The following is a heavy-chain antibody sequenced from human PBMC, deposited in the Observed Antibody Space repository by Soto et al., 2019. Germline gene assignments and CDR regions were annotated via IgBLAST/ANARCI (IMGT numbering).Heavy chain of an antibody. CDR2: ISAYNGNT. D-gene: IGHD2-15*01. CDR1: GYTFTSYG. CDR3: ARYRVVVKHSDAIEI. J-gene: IGHJ3*02. Sequence: ASVKVSCKASGYTFTSYGISWVRQAPGQGLEWMGWISAYNGNTNYAQKLQGRVTMTTDTSTSTVYMELSSLRSEDTAVYYCARYRVVVKHSDAIEIWGQGTTVPVSS. V-gene: IGHV1-18*01.